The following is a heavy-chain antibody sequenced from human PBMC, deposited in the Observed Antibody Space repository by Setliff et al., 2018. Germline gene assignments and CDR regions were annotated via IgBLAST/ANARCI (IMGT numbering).Heavy chain of an antibody. J-gene: IGHJ6*03. CDR3: ARVRRVVIAYYYYMDV. V-gene: IGHV4-38-2*01. D-gene: IGHD2-21*01. CDR2: IHYSGST. Sequence: PSETLSLTCAVSGYSISSGYYWGWIRQPPGKGLEWIGGIHYSGSTYYNPSLQSRVTISIDTSKNQFSLNLSSVTAADTAVYYCARVRRVVIAYYYYMDVWGKGTTVTVSS. CDR1: GYSISSGYY.